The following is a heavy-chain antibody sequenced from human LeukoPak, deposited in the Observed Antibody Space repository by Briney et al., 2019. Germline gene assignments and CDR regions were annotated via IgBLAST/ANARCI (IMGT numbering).Heavy chain of an antibody. D-gene: IGHD3-16*01. CDR1: GFTFSSYS. CDR3: ARDPTFAYLFDL. Sequence: PGGSLRLSCAASGFTFSSYSMTWVRQAPGKGLEWVSYISSRSGTIYYADSVKGRFTVSRDNPKNSLYLQMNSLSAEDTAVYYCARDPTFAYLFDLWGQGTLVTVSS. J-gene: IGHJ4*02. CDR2: ISSRSGTI. V-gene: IGHV3-48*04.